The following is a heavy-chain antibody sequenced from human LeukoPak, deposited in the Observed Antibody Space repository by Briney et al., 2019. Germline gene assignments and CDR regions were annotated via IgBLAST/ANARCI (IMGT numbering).Heavy chain of an antibody. CDR1: GFTFSNYA. V-gene: IGHV3-23*01. CDR2: TRGSGSTA. J-gene: IGHJ4*02. D-gene: IGHD1-1*01. Sequence: GGSLRLSCAGSGFTFSNYAMNWVRQAPGKGLEWVSTTRGSGSTAYYADSVKGRFTISRDNSKNTLYLQMNSLRAEDTAVYYCARKASGEEYIDDWGQGSLVTVPS. CDR3: ARKASGEEYIDD.